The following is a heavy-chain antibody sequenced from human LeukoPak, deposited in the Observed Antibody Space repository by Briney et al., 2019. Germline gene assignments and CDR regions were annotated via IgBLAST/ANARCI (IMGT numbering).Heavy chain of an antibody. CDR3: ARTYYYESSGYEGSYYFDY. CDR2: IIPIFGTA. D-gene: IGHD3-22*01. CDR1: GGTFSSYA. V-gene: IGHV1-69*13. J-gene: IGHJ4*02. Sequence: SVKVPCKASGGTFSSYAISWVRQAPGQGLEWMGGIIPIFGTANYAQKFQGRVTITADESTSTAYMELSSLRSEDTAVYYCARTYYYESSGYEGSYYFDYWGQGALVTVSS.